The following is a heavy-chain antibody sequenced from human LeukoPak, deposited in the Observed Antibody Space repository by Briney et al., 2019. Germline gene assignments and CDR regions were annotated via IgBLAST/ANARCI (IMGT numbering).Heavy chain of an antibody. D-gene: IGHD6-19*01. V-gene: IGHV3-48*01. Sequence: PGGSLRLSCAASGFTFSRSSMNWVRQAPGKGLEWLSFIDRDSSVIYYADSVGGRFTISRDNARNSLFLQMNSLRVEDTAVYFCATYDNGWHLTYWGQGTLVTVSS. CDR2: IDRDSSVI. CDR3: ATYDNGWHLTY. J-gene: IGHJ4*02. CDR1: GFTFSRSS.